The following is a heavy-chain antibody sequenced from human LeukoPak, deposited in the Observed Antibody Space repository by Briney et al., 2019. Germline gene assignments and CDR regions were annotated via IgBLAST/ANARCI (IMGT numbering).Heavy chain of an antibody. V-gene: IGHV3-13*01. D-gene: IGHD1-1*01. J-gene: IGHJ4*02. CDR2: IGTAGDT. CDR1: GFTFSDYD. CDR3: ARVAKERVGGVYYFDY. Sequence: GGPLRLSCAASGFTFSDYDMHWVRQATGKGLEWVSAIGTAGDTYYTGSVKGRFTISRENAKNSLYLQMNSLRAGDTAVYYCARVAKERVGGVYYFDYWGQGTLVTVSS.